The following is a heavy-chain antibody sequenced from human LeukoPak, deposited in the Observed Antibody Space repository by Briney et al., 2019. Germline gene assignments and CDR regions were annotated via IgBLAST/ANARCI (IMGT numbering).Heavy chain of an antibody. CDR2: IYYSGST. V-gene: IGHV4-39*07. CDR3: ARSYSGSFLY. Sequence: SETLSLTCTVSGGSISTTSYYWGWIRQPPGKELGCIGNIYYSGSTYYNPSLKSRVTISVDTSKNQFSLKLSSVTAADTAVYYCARSYSGSFLYWGQGSLVTVSS. D-gene: IGHD1-26*01. J-gene: IGHJ1*01. CDR1: GGSISTTSYY.